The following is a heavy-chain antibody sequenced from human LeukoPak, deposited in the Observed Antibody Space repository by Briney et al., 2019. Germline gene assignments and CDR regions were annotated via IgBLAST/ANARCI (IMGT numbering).Heavy chain of an antibody. D-gene: IGHD3-10*01. CDR2: IYYSVST. CDR3: LRDSGVGNDAFDI. V-gene: IGHV4-39*07. J-gene: IGHJ3*02. Sequence: WVRQAPGKGLGGSGSIYYSVSTYYNPSLKSRVTISVDTSKNQFSLPLNSVTPEDTAIYYCLRDSGVGNDAFDIWGQGTMVTVSS.